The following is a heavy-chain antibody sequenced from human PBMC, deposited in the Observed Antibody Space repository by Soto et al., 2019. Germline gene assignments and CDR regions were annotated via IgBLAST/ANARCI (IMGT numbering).Heavy chain of an antibody. CDR2: ISAYNGNT. V-gene: IGHV1-18*01. CDR1: GYTFTSYG. CDR3: ARDGKIAVADAFDI. Sequence: GASVKVSCKASGYTFTSYGINWVRQAPGQGLEWMGWISAYNGNTNYAQKLQGRVTMTTDTSTSTAYMELRSLRSDDTAVYYCARDGKIAVADAFDIWGQGTMVPVSS. D-gene: IGHD6-19*01. J-gene: IGHJ3*02.